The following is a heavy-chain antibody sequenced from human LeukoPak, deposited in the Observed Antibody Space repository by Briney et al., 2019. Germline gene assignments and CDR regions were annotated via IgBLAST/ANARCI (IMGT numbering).Heavy chain of an antibody. D-gene: IGHD3-10*01. CDR1: GYSFTSYW. V-gene: IGHV5-10-1*01. CDR3: ARSVSSGRLLWFGVRPNWFDP. Sequence: GESLEISCKGSGYSFTSYWISWVRQMPGKGLEWMGRIDPSGSYTTYSPSFQGHVTISADKSISTAYLQWSSLKASDTAMYYCARSVSSGRLLWFGVRPNWFDPWGQGTLVTVSS. J-gene: IGHJ5*02. CDR2: IDPSGSYT.